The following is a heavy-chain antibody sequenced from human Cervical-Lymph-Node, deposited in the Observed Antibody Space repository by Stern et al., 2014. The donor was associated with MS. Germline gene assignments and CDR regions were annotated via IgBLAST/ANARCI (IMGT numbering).Heavy chain of an antibody. V-gene: IGHV3-30*18. CDR1: GFTFTTYG. D-gene: IGHD3-10*01. CDR3: AKDRKTYYYCSGSYYNSYYFDY. J-gene: IGHJ4*02. CDR2: ILYDGSKK. Sequence: VQLVEYGGGVVQPGRSLRLSCVASGFTFTTYGMHWVRQAPGKGLEWGAGILYDGSKKYFADSRKGRFTISRDNAKNTLYLQMSSLRAEDTAVYYCAKDRKTYYYCSGSYYNSYYFDYWGQGTLVTVSS.